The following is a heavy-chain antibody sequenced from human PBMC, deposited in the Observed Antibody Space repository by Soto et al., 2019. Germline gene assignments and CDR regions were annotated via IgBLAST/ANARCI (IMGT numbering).Heavy chain of an antibody. CDR2: IYYSGST. CDR1: GGSISSGGYY. V-gene: IGHV4-31*03. CDR3: ARDAGGSGSYGDLTRGLLDP. J-gene: IGHJ5*02. D-gene: IGHD3-10*01. Sequence: QVQLQEKGPGLVKPSQTLSLTCTVSGGSISSGGYYWSWIRQHPGKGLEWIGYIYYSGSTYYNPSLKSRVTISVDTSKNRFSLKLSSVTAADTAVYYCARDAGGSGSYGDLTRGLLDPWGQGTLVTVSS.